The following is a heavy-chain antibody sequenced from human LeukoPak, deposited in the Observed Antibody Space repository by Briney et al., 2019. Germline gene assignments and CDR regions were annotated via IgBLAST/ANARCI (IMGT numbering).Heavy chain of an antibody. CDR3: AKGGWSVCSGGSCYSHDAFDI. Sequence: GGSLRLSCAASGFTFSSYAMSWVRQAPGKGLEWVSGISGSGSNTYYADSVKGRFTISRDNSKNTLYLQMNSLRAEDTAVYYCAKGGWSVCSGGSCYSHDAFDIWGQGTMVTVSS. J-gene: IGHJ3*02. CDR2: ISGSGSNT. CDR1: GFTFSSYA. V-gene: IGHV3-23*01. D-gene: IGHD2-15*01.